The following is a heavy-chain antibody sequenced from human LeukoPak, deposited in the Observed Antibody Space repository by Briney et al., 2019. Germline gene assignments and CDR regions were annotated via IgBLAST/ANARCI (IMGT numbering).Heavy chain of an antibody. D-gene: IGHD6-19*01. Sequence: SETLSLTCTVSGGSISSSSYYWGWIRQPPGKGLEWIGSIYYSGSTYYNPSLKSRVTISVDTSKNQFSLKLSSVPAADTAVYYCARAPPLLQWPFDYWGQGTLVTVSS. V-gene: IGHV4-39*07. CDR3: ARAPPLLQWPFDY. CDR1: GGSISSSSYY. CDR2: IYYSGST. J-gene: IGHJ4*02.